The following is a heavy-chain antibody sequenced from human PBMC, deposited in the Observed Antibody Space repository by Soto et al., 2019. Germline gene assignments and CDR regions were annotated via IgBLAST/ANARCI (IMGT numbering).Heavy chain of an antibody. CDR2: IYYSGST. Sequence: QVQLQESGPGLVKPSETLSLTCTVSGGPISSYYWSWIRQPPGKGLEWIGYIYYSGSTNYNPSLKSRVTISVDTSKNQFSLKLSSVTAADTAVYYCARGAAANYYFDYWGQGTLVTVSS. CDR1: GGPISSYY. D-gene: IGHD6-13*01. V-gene: IGHV4-59*01. J-gene: IGHJ4*02. CDR3: ARGAAANYYFDY.